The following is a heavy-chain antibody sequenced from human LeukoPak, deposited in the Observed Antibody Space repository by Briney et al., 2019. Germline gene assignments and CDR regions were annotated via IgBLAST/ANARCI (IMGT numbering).Heavy chain of an antibody. CDR3: ARDREYSSGWGNPGY. J-gene: IGHJ4*02. Sequence: VSVKVSCKASGYTFTSYGISWVRQAPGQGLEWMGWISAYNGNANYAQKLQGRVTVTTDTSTSTAYMELRSLRSDDTAVYYCARDREYSSGWGNPGYWGQGTLVTVSS. CDR2: ISAYNGNA. V-gene: IGHV1-18*01. CDR1: GYTFTSYG. D-gene: IGHD6-19*01.